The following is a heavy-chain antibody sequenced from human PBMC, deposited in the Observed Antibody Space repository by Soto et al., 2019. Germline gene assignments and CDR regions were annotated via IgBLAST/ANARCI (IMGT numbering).Heavy chain of an antibody. CDR3: VRDQKYFRVNGNWFDS. CDR2: VSGNNGAS. Sequence: ASVMVSCKASGYTSADFGISWVRQAPGQGLEWMGWVSGNNGASNPAPKVQGRITMTLDTSTGVSYMALRSLRSDDTAIYYCVRDQKYFRVNGNWFDSWGQGTLVTVPS. D-gene: IGHD2-2*01. J-gene: IGHJ5*01. CDR1: GYTSADFG. V-gene: IGHV1-18*04.